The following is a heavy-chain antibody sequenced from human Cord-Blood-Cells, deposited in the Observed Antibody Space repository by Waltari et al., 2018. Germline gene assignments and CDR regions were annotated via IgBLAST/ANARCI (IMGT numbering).Heavy chain of an antibody. CDR2: INAGNGNT. V-gene: IGHV1-3*01. CDR1: GYTFTSYA. J-gene: IGHJ6*02. CDR3: ARDLTPNTLGYCSGGSCYYYYYGMDV. Sequence: QVQLVQSGAEVKKPGASVKVSCKASGYTFTSYAMHWVRQAPGQRLEWMGWINAGNGNTKYSQKFLGRVTITRDTSASTAYMELSSLRSEDTAVYYCARDLTPNTLGYCSGGSCYYYYYGMDVWGQGTTVTVSS. D-gene: IGHD2-15*01.